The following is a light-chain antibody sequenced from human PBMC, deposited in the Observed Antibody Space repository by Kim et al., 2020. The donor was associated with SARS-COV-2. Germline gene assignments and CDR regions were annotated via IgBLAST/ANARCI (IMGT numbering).Light chain of an antibody. CDR2: QDS. Sequence: VSPGQTASITCSGDKLGDKYAYWYQQKPGQSPVLVIYQDSKRPSGIPERFSGSNSGNTATLTISGTQAMDEADYYCQAWDSSTVVFGGGTQLTVL. CDR1: KLGDKY. V-gene: IGLV3-1*01. J-gene: IGLJ2*01. CDR3: QAWDSSTVV.